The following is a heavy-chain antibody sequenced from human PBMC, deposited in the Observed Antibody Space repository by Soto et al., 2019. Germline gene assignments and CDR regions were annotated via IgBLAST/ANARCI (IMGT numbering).Heavy chain of an antibody. J-gene: IGHJ4*02. Sequence: EVQLVESGGGLVKPGGSLRLSCTVSGFIFSSYNMNWVRQAPGKGLEWVSSISGGSAYIYYADSVKGRFTISRDNAKNSLYLQMNSLRAEDTAVYYCTRDTPGSEHYWGQGTLVIVSS. CDR1: GFIFSSYN. D-gene: IGHD3-10*01. V-gene: IGHV3-21*01. CDR2: ISGGSAYI. CDR3: TRDTPGSEHY.